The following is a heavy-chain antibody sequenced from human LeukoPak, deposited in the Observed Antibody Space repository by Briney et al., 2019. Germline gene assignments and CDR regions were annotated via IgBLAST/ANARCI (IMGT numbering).Heavy chain of an antibody. CDR2: ISAYNGNT. Sequence: ASVKVSCKASVYTFTSYGISWVLQAPGQGLEWMGWISAYNGNTNYAQKLQGRVTMTTDTSTSTAYMELRSLRSDDTAVYYCARDYGSYYYGSGSYYVWGKGTTVTVSS. CDR1: VYTFTSYG. D-gene: IGHD3-10*01. J-gene: IGHJ6*04. CDR3: ARDYGSYYYGSGSYYV. V-gene: IGHV1-18*01.